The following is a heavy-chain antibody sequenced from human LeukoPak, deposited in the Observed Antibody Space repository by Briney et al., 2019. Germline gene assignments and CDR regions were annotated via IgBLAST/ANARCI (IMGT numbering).Heavy chain of an antibody. J-gene: IGHJ4*02. CDR1: GFTFSSYG. D-gene: IGHD6-6*01. CDR2: IWYDGSNK. V-gene: IGHV3-33*06. CDR3: AKDAAYSSWSRKAYYFDY. Sequence: GRSLRLSCAASGFTFSSYGMHWVRQAPGKGLEWVAVIWYDGSNKYYADSVKGRFTISRDNSKNTLYLQMNSLRAEDTAVYYCAKDAAYSSWSRKAYYFDYWGQGTLVTVSS.